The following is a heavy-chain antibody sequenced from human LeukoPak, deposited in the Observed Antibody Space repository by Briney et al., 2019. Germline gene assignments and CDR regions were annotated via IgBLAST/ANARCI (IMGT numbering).Heavy chain of an antibody. V-gene: IGHV1-2*02. CDR1: GYTFTDYY. D-gene: IGHD3-3*01. Sequence: ASVKVSCKASGYTFTDYYMHWVRQAPGQGFEWMGWINPNSGGTNYAQRFQGRVTMTRDTSITTAYMELSRLRSDDTAVYYCAITYDFWSGYYLGPDYWGQGTLVTVSS. CDR3: AITYDFWSGYYLGPDY. CDR2: INPNSGGT. J-gene: IGHJ4*02.